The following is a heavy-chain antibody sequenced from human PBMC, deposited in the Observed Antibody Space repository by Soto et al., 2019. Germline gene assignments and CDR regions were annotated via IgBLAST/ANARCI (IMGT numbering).Heavy chain of an antibody. J-gene: IGHJ3*02. V-gene: IGHV3-30-3*01. Sequence: PGGSLRLSCAASGFTFSSYAMHWVRQAPGKGLEWVAVISYDGSNKYYADSVKGRFTISRDNSKNTLYLQMNSLRAEDTAVYYCAREGPNYYGSGSYAFDIWGQGTMVTVSS. CDR3: AREGPNYYGSGSYAFDI. D-gene: IGHD3-10*01. CDR1: GFTFSSYA. CDR2: ISYDGSNK.